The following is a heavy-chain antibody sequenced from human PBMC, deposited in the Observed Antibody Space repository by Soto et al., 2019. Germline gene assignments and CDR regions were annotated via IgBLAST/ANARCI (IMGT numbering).Heavy chain of an antibody. V-gene: IGHV1-18*01. CDR2: VRGDNGHT. D-gene: IGHD2-15*01. J-gene: IGHJ5*02. CDR1: GYTFTTHG. CDR3: ARDLGYCRSGTCYREWFDP. Sequence: QVQLVQSGAEVKKPGASVKVSCKASGYTFTTHGISWVRQVPGQGLEWMGWVRGDNGHTNYAHSLQGRVTMTTDPSTNTAYMELRSLRSDDTAVYYCARDLGYCRSGTCYREWFDPWGQGTLVTVSS.